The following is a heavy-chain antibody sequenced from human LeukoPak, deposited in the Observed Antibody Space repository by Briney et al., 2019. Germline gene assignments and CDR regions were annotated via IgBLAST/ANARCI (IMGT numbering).Heavy chain of an antibody. Sequence: GGSLRLSCAASGFTFSNYSMNWVRQAPGKGLEWVSYISSSSSTIYYADSVKGRFTISRDNAKNSLYLQMNSLRAEDTAVYYCARRYMVRGVFALDYWGQGTLVTVSS. D-gene: IGHD3-10*01. J-gene: IGHJ4*02. CDR1: GFTFSNYS. CDR3: ARRYMVRGVFALDY. V-gene: IGHV3-48*01. CDR2: ISSSSSTI.